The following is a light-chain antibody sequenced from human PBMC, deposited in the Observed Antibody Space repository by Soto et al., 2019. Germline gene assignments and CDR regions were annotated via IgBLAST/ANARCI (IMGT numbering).Light chain of an antibody. J-gene: IGKJ1*01. V-gene: IGKV3-15*01. CDR2: SAS. CDR3: QQSNKWPWT. CDR1: QNINNN. Sequence: EIVMTQSPALLSVSPGERATVSCRTSQNINNNLAWYQQRPVRAPKLLIYSASTRANGVPDRFSGSGSGTEFTLTISSLQSEDFAVYYCQQSNKWPWTFGQGTKVEVK.